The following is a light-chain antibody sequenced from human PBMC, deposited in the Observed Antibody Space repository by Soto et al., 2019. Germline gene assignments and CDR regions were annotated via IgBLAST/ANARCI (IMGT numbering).Light chain of an antibody. Sequence: EIVMTQSPATLSVSPGERATLSCRASQSVSSNLAWYQQKRGQGPRLLIYGASTRATSIPARFSGSGSGTEFTLTISSLQSEDFAVYYCHQYNNWPLWTFGQGTKVEIK. CDR3: HQYNNWPLWT. CDR2: GAS. J-gene: IGKJ1*01. V-gene: IGKV3-15*01. CDR1: QSVSSN.